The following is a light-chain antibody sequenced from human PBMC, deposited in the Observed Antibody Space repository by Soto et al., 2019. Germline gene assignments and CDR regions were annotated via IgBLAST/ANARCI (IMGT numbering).Light chain of an antibody. V-gene: IGLV2-14*01. CDR1: SSDVGGYNY. CDR2: EVS. J-gene: IGLJ3*02. CDR3: SSYTSSSPWV. Sequence: QSALTQPASVSGSPGQSITISCTGTSSDVGGYNYVSWYQQHPSKAPKLMIYEVSNRPSGVSNRFSGSKSGNTSSLTISGLQAEDEADYYFSSYTSSSPWVFGGGTKLTVL.